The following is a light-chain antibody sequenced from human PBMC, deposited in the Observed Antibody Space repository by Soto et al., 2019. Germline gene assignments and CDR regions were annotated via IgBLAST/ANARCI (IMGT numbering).Light chain of an antibody. CDR3: QQYHSYPAS. CDR1: QGISSF. CDR2: DAS. J-gene: IGKJ1*01. Sequence: DLQMTQSPSSLSASVGDRVTITCRASQGISSFLAWFQQKPGKAPKSLIYDASTLQSGDSSRFSGSGSDTHFTLTISSLQPEDFATYYCQQYHSYPASFGQGTKVEIK. V-gene: IGKV1-16*01.